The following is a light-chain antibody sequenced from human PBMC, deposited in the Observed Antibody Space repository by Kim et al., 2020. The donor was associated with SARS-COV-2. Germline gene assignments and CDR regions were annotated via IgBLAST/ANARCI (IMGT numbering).Light chain of an antibody. CDR2: EDN. CDR3: QSYDSSNRNVV. V-gene: IGLV6-57*03. J-gene: IGLJ2*01. CDR1: SGSIASNY. Sequence: VTSSSTRHSGSIASNYGQWYKRRPGSAPTTVIYEDNQRPSGIPDRFSGSIDSSSNAASLTISGLKTEDEAEYSCQSYDSSNRNVVFGGGTQLTVL.